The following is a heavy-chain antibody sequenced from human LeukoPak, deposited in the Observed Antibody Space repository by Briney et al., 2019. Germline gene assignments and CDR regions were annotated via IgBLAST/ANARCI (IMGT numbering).Heavy chain of an antibody. J-gene: IGHJ3*02. V-gene: IGHV3-53*04. CDR1: GFTVSSNY. CDR3: AREIAVADNGAFDI. Sequence: GGSLRLSCAASGFTVSSNYMSWVRQAPGKGLEWVSVIYSGGSTHYADSVKGRFTISRHNSKNTLYLQMNSLRAEDTAVYYCAREIAVADNGAFDIWGQGTMVTVSS. CDR2: IYSGGST. D-gene: IGHD6-19*01.